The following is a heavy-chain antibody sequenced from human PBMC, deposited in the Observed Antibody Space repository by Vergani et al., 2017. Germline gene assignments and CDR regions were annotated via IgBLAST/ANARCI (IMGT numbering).Heavy chain of an antibody. J-gene: IGHJ5*02. CDR2: ISGSGGST. D-gene: IGHD2-2*02. CDR1: GFTFSSYA. CDR3: AKAGFRYCSSTSCYRRDWFDP. V-gene: IGHV3-23*01. Sequence: EVQLLESGGGLVQPGGSLRLSCAASGFTFSSYAMSWVRQAPGKGLEWVSAISGSGGSTYYADSVKGRFTISRDNSKNTLYLQMNSLRAEDTAVYYCAKAGFRYCSSTSCYRRDWFDPWGQGTLVTVSS.